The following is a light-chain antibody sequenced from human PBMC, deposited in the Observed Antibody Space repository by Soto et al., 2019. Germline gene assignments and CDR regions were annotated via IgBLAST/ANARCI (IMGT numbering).Light chain of an antibody. J-gene: IGKJ5*01. Sequence: EIVMTQSPATLSVSPGERATLSCRASQSVSSNLAWYQQKPSQAPRLLIYATSTRATGIPDRFSGSGSGTEFTLTISSLQPEDFAVYHCQQYDNKPPITFGQGTRLEIK. CDR3: QQYDNKPPIT. CDR1: QSVSSN. V-gene: IGKV3-15*01. CDR2: ATS.